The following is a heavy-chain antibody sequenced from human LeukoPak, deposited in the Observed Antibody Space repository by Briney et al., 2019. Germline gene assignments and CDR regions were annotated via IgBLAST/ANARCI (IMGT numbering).Heavy chain of an antibody. J-gene: IGHJ3*02. D-gene: IGHD5-12*01. CDR1: GFTFTGYY. CDR2: MYFNSGAT. V-gene: IGHV1-2*02. Sequence: ASVRVSCKTSGFTFTGYYVQWVRQAPGQGPEWVGWMYFNSGATRFAPKFQGRVTMTRDTSISTAYMEFSSLRSDDTAMCYCAREGSSGQDWYAFDIWGQGTMLTVSS. CDR3: AREGSSGQDWYAFDI.